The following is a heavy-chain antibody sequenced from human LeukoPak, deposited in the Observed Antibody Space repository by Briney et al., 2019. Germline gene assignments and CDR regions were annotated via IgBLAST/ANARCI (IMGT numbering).Heavy chain of an antibody. CDR2: IYHTGST. Sequence: SETLSLTCTISGGSVSDYYWSWIRQSPGKGLEWIGYIYHTGSTSYSPSLKSRVTISVDTSKNQFSLKLSSVTAADTAVYYCATTTIRLGYWGQGTLVTVSS. CDR1: GGSVSDYY. D-gene: IGHD1-26*01. J-gene: IGHJ4*02. V-gene: IGHV4-59*02. CDR3: ATTTIRLGY.